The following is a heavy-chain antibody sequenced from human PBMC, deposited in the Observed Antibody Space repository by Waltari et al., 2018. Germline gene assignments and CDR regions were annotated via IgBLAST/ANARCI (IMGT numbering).Heavy chain of an antibody. CDR3: ARIGYDILTGPYGPQYFDY. D-gene: IGHD3-9*01. CDR2: INHSVST. Sequence: QVQLQQWGAGLLKPSETLSLTCAVYGGSFSGYYWSWIRQPPGKGLEWIGEINHSVSTNSNPSLKSLVTISVDTSKNQFSLKLSSVTAADTAVYYCARIGYDILTGPYGPQYFDYWGQGTLVTVSS. J-gene: IGHJ4*02. CDR1: GGSFSGYY. V-gene: IGHV4-34*01.